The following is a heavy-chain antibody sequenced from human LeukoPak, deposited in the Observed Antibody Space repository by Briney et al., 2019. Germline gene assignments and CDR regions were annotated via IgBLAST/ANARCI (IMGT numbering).Heavy chain of an antibody. D-gene: IGHD6-19*01. CDR2: ISSTSNYI. Sequence: GGSLRLSCAASGFTFSTYAISWVRQAPGKGLEWVSCISSTSNYIFYADSVRGRFTISRDNSKNTLYLQMNSLRVEDTAVYYCARETPTIAVDYWGQGTLVTVSS. J-gene: IGHJ4*02. V-gene: IGHV3-21*01. CDR1: GFTFSTYA. CDR3: ARETPTIAVDY.